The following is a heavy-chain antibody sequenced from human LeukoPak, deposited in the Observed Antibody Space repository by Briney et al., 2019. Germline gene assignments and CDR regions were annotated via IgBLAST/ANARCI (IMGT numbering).Heavy chain of an antibody. Sequence: GGSLRLSCAASGFSLSSSTLNWVRQAPGRGLEWVSYISISGTIIYYADSVKGRFTISRDNAKNSLYLQMNRLRAEDTAVYYCARETRYDESFDVWGQGTMVTVSS. CDR1: GFSLSSST. CDR3: ARETRYDESFDV. V-gene: IGHV3-48*01. J-gene: IGHJ3*01. CDR2: ISISGTII. D-gene: IGHD3-22*01.